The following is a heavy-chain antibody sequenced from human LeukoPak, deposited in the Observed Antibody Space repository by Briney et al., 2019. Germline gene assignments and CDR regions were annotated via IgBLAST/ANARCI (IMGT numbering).Heavy chain of an antibody. CDR3: ARGGGWYFVDY. J-gene: IGHJ4*02. CDR1: GFTFSSYA. V-gene: IGHV3-30-3*01. D-gene: IGHD6-19*01. CDR2: ISYDGSNK. Sequence: GGSLRLSCSASGFTFSSYAMHWVRQAPGKGLEWVAVISYDGSNKYYADSVKGRFTISRDNSKNTLHLQMNSLRAEDTAVYYCARGGGWYFVDYWGQGTLVTVSS.